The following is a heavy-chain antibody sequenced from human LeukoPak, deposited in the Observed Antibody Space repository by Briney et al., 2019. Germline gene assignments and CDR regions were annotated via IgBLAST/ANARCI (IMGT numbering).Heavy chain of an antibody. CDR1: GYTFTGYY. V-gene: IGHV1-2*02. J-gene: IGHJ4*02. D-gene: IGHD3-9*01. Sequence: ASVRVSCKASGYTFTGYYMHWVRQAPGQGFEWMGWINPNSGGTNYAQKFQGRVTMTRDTSISTAYMELSRLRSDDTAVYYCARVHYDILTGYILWGQGTLVTVSS. CDR2: INPNSGGT. CDR3: ARVHYDILTGYIL.